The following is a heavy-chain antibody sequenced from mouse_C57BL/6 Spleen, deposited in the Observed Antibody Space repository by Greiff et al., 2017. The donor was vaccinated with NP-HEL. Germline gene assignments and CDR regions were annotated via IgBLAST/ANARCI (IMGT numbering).Heavy chain of an antibody. D-gene: IGHD2-1*01. CDR3: ARQTKPKNGNWSYAMDY. CDR1: GFTFSSYG. CDR2: ISSGGSYT. Sequence: EVKLMESGGDLVKPGGSLKLSCAASGFTFSSYGMSWVRQTPDKRLEWVATISSGGSYTYYPDSVKGRFTISRDNAKNTLYLQMSSLKSEDTAMYYCARQTKPKNGNWSYAMDYWGQGTSVTVSS. J-gene: IGHJ4*01. V-gene: IGHV5-6*01.